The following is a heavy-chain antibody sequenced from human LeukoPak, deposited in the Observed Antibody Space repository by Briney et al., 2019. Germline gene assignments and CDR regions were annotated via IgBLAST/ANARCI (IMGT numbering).Heavy chain of an antibody. J-gene: IGHJ4*02. CDR1: GYSISSGYY. V-gene: IGHV4-38-2*01. Sequence: SETLSLKCGVSGYSISSGYYWGWIRQPPGKGLEWIGSVSHSGTTFYNPSLKSRVTISVDTSKNDFSLNLTSVTAADTAVYYCAREFLTGYKPRYFDYWGQGTLVTVSS. D-gene: IGHD3-9*01. CDR3: AREFLTGYKPRYFDY. CDR2: VSHSGTT.